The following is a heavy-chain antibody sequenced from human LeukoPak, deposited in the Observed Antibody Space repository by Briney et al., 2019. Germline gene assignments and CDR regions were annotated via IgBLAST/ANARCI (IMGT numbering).Heavy chain of an antibody. CDR1: GFPFSEYS. D-gene: IGHD6-6*01. J-gene: IGHJ4*02. Sequence: GGSLRLSCAASGFPFSEYSMNWVRQAPGKGLEWVSAISGSGGSTYYAGSVKGRFTISRDNSKNTLYLQMNSLRAEDTAVYYCAKGGPSIAAHFDYWGQGTLVTVSS. V-gene: IGHV3-23*01. CDR2: ISGSGGST. CDR3: AKGGPSIAAHFDY.